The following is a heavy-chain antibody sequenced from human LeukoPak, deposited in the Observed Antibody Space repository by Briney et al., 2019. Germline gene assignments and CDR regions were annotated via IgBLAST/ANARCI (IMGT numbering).Heavy chain of an antibody. D-gene: IGHD2-15*01. J-gene: IGHJ4*02. V-gene: IGHV1-2*02. CDR2: INPNSGGT. CDR1: GYTFTGYY. CDR3: AKERTHLAATRYFDY. Sequence: ASVKVSCKASGYTFTGYYMHWVRQAPGQGLEWMGWINPNSGGTNYAQKFQGRVTMTRDTSISTAYMELSRLRSDDTAVYYCAKERTHLAATRYFDYWGQETLVTVSS.